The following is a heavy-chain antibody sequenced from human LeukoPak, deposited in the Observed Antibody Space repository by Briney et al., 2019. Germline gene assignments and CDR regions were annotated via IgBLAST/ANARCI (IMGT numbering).Heavy chain of an antibody. CDR1: GGSISTSSYY. J-gene: IGHJ4*02. D-gene: IGHD6-13*01. CDR3: ARDIAAAGTKSHGKTKGVDY. CDR2: IYYSGST. Sequence: SETLSLTCTVSGGSISTSSYYWGWIRQPPGKGLECIGNIYYSGSTYYNPSLKSRVTISVDTSKNQFSLKLSSVTAADTAVYYCARDIAAAGTKSHGKTKGVDYWGQGTLVTVSS. V-gene: IGHV4-39*07.